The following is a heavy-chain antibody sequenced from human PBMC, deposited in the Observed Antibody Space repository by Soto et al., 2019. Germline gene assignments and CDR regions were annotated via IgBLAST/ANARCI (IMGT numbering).Heavy chain of an antibody. J-gene: IGHJ4*02. D-gene: IGHD6-19*01. CDR3: AKDRRIAVAGYYFDY. CDR2: ISGSGGST. V-gene: IGHV3-23*01. CDR1: GFTFSSYD. Sequence: GGSLRLSCAASGFTFSSYDMSWVRQAPGKGLEWVSAISGSGGSTYYADSVKGRFTISRDNSKNTLYLQMDSLRAEDTAVYYCAKDRRIAVAGYYFDYWGQGTLVTVSS.